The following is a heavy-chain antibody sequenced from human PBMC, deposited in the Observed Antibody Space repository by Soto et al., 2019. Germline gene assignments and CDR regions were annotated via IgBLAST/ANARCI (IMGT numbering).Heavy chain of an antibody. CDR1: GYIFVNYG. CDR3: AMVANYVTPTPQDV. D-gene: IGHD3-16*01. V-gene: IGHV1-18*01. Sequence: QVQLVQSGDEVRKPGSSVKVSCKASGYIFVNYGIAWVRQAPGQGLEWMGWISPYSGNTRYASKVPGRLPKTTDTSTSTAYMDLGSLTSDDTAVYYCAMVANYVTPTPQDVWGKGTTVTVSS. CDR2: ISPYSGNT. J-gene: IGHJ6*04.